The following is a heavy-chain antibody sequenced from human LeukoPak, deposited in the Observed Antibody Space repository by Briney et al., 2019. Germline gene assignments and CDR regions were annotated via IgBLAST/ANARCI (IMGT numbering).Heavy chain of an antibody. CDR2: IIPIFGTA. V-gene: IGHV1-69*01. CDR1: GFTFSSYA. Sequence: GGSLRLSCAASGFTFSSYAISWVRQAPGQGLEWMGGIIPIFGTANYAQKFQGRVTITADESTSTAYMELSSLRSEDTAVYYCARDGHYGDYVSFDYWGQGTLVTVSS. J-gene: IGHJ4*02. CDR3: ARDGHYGDYVSFDY. D-gene: IGHD4-17*01.